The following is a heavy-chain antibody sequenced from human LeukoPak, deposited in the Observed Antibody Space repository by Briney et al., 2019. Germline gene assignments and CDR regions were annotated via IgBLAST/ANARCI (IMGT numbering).Heavy chain of an antibody. V-gene: IGHV4-61*02. CDR1: GGSMNSGSYY. J-gene: IGHJ5*02. D-gene: IGHD2-21*02. CDR2: IYSSGST. Sequence: SETLSLTCTVSGGSMNSGSYYWSWIRQSAGKGLEWIGRIYSSGSTNYSPSLQSRVTISVDKSKNNFSLKLTSVTAADTAVYYCARGTGGGDSPNNWFDPWGQGTLVTVSS. CDR3: ARGTGGGDSPNNWFDP.